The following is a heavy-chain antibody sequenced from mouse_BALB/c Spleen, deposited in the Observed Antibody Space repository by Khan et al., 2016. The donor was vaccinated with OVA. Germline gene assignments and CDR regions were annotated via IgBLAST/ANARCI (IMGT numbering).Heavy chain of an antibody. V-gene: IGHV1S29*02. Sequence: VQLQQSGPDLVKPGASVRISCKASGYTFTDYNMDWVKQSPGKNLEWIGYILPNSGGTGYNQTFHTKATLTVATSLNPDSLDLHSLTSDASAVYNYVRAGYGSFGFWGQGTLVTVSA. CDR3: VRAGYGSFGF. CDR1: GYTFTDYN. J-gene: IGHJ3*01. D-gene: IGHD1-2*01. CDR2: ILPNSGGT.